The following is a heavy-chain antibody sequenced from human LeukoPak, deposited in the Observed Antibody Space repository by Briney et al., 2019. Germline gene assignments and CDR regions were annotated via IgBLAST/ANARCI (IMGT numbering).Heavy chain of an antibody. Sequence: QTGGSLRLSCAASGFTFSSYAMSWVRQAPGKGLEWVSAISGSGGSTYYADSVKGRFTISRDNSKNTLYLQMNSLRAEDTAVYYCAKWDCSSTSCYRKVYYFDYWGQGTLVTVSS. D-gene: IGHD2-2*02. CDR2: ISGSGGST. CDR3: AKWDCSSTSCYRKVYYFDY. V-gene: IGHV3-23*01. J-gene: IGHJ4*02. CDR1: GFTFSSYA.